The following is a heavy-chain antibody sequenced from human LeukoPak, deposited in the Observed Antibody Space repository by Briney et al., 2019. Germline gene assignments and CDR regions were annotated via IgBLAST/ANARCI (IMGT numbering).Heavy chain of an antibody. J-gene: IGHJ4*02. CDR3: AKCPSGVLRYFAPIDY. D-gene: IGHD3-9*01. CDR1: GFTFSSYS. Sequence: GGSLRLSCAASGFTFSSYSMNCVRQAPGKGLEWVSYISSSSSTIYYADSVKGRFTISRDNAKNSLYLQMNSLRAEDTAVYYCAKCPSGVLRYFAPIDYWGQGTLVTVSS. CDR2: ISSSSSTI. V-gene: IGHV3-48*01.